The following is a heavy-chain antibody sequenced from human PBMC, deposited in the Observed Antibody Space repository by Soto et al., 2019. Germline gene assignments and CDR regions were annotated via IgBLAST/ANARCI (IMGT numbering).Heavy chain of an antibody. Sequence: QVQLQESGPGLVKPSETLSLTCTVSGGSISSYYWSWIRQPPGKGLEWIGYIYYSGSTNYNPALKSQVTLPVGTSKNQFSLKLSSVTAADTAVYYCAREDTAMAQYYFDYWGQGTLVTVSS. CDR1: GGSISSYY. CDR2: IYYSGST. D-gene: IGHD5-18*01. J-gene: IGHJ4*02. V-gene: IGHV4-59*01. CDR3: AREDTAMAQYYFDY.